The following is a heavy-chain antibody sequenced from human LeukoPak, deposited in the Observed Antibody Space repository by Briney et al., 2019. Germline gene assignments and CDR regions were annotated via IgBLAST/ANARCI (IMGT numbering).Heavy chain of an antibody. CDR2: INWNGGSI. D-gene: IGHD5-18*01. V-gene: IGHV3-20*01. CDR1: GFTFGDYG. Sequence: PGGSLRLSCAASGFTFGDYGMTWVRQAPGKELELVSGINWNGGSIAYADSVKGRFTVSRDNAKNSLYLQMNSLRAEDTAFYQCARRSNRYSYGSNFDYWGQGTLVTVSS. J-gene: IGHJ4*02. CDR3: ARRSNRYSYGSNFDY.